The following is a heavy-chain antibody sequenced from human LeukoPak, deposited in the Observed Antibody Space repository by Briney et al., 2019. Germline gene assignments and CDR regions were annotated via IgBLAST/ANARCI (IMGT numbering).Heavy chain of an antibody. V-gene: IGHV3-23*01. Sequence: GSLRLSCAASGFTFSRYAMSWVRQAPGKGLEWVSAISGSGGSTYYADSVKGRFTISRDNSKNTLYLQMNSLRAEDTAVYYCAKDWGPYDFWSGYHYWGQGTLVTVSS. CDR1: GFTFSRYA. CDR2: ISGSGGST. CDR3: AKDWGPYDFWSGYHY. J-gene: IGHJ4*02. D-gene: IGHD3-3*01.